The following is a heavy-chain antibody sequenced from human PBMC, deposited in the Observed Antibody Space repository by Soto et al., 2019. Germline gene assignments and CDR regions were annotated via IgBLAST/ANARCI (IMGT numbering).Heavy chain of an antibody. CDR3: ARDMYPNCSGGSCYSNFWFDP. Sequence: QVQLVQSGAEVKKPGSSVKVSCKASGGTFSSYAISWVRQAPGQGLEWMGGIIPIFGTANYAQKFQGRVTITADESTSTAYMELGSLRSEDTAVYYCARDMYPNCSGGSCYSNFWFDPWGQGTLVTVSS. CDR1: GGTFSSYA. D-gene: IGHD2-15*01. CDR2: IIPIFGTA. V-gene: IGHV1-69*01. J-gene: IGHJ5*02.